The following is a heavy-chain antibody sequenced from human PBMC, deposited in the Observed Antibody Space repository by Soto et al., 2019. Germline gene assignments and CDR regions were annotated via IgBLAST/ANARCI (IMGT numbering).Heavy chain of an antibody. Sequence: VVSLRISCAASGFTFRNYAIHWVRQAPGKGLEWVAVISRDGSHKYYLDSVKGRFTISRDNSKDTVNLLMNSLRDDDSAMYYCARSRNSAVADSFDFWGQGTLVTVSS. D-gene: IGHD1-26*01. CDR3: ARSRNSAVADSFDF. J-gene: IGHJ4*02. CDR1: GFTFRNYA. V-gene: IGHV3-30*04. CDR2: ISRDGSHK.